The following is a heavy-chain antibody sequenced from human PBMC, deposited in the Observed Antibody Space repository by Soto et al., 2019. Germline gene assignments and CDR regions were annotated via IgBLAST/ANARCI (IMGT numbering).Heavy chain of an antibody. CDR1: GFTFSNAW. J-gene: IGHJ4*02. V-gene: IGHV3-15*01. CDR2: IKSIYNGGTI. CDR3: ATGQYFDF. Sequence: EVQLVESGGGLVKPGGSLRLSCVGSGFTFSNAWVSWVRQAPGKGLEWVGRIKSIYNGGTIEYAAPVKGRFIITRDDSRATVFLQMNSLKTEDTAVYYCATGQYFDFWGQGTQVTVSS.